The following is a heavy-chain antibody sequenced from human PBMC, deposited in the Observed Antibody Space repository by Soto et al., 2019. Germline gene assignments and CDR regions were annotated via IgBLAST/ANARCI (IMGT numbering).Heavy chain of an antibody. CDR3: AKDLGYDILTGYLVLYAFDI. CDR2: ISGSGGST. D-gene: IGHD3-9*01. CDR1: GFTFSSYA. Sequence: GGSLRLSCAASGFTFSSYAMSWVRQAPGKGLEWVSAISGSGGSTYYADSVKGRFTISRDNSKNTLYLQMNSLRVEDTAVYYCAKDLGYDILTGYLVLYAFDIWGQGTMVTVSS. J-gene: IGHJ3*02. V-gene: IGHV3-23*01.